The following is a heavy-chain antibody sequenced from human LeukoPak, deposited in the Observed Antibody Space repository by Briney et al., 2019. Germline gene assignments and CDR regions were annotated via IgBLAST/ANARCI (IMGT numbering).Heavy chain of an antibody. CDR2: IHYSGTT. Sequence: SETLSLTCTVSGGSISAYYWSWIRQPPGKGLEWIGYIHYSGTTNYNASLKSRVTIALDTSKNQFSLNLYPVTAADTAVYYCARFGTSSSRFFDQWGQGTLVTVSS. CDR1: GGSISAYY. D-gene: IGHD6-6*01. CDR3: ARFGTSSSRFFDQ. J-gene: IGHJ4*02. V-gene: IGHV4-59*01.